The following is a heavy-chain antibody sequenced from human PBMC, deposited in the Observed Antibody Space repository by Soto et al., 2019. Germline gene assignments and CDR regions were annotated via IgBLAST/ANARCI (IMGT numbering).Heavy chain of an antibody. V-gene: IGHV3-9*01. J-gene: IGHJ5*02. CDR3: AKGVVATIVGSWFDP. CDR2: ISWNSGSI. CDR1: GFTFDDYA. D-gene: IGHD5-12*01. Sequence: EVQLVESGGGLVQPGRSLRLSCAASGFTFDDYAMHWVRQAPGKGLEWVSGISWNSGSIGYADSVKGRFTISRDNAKNSLYLQMNSLRAEDTALYYCAKGVVATIVGSWFDPRGQGTLVTVSS.